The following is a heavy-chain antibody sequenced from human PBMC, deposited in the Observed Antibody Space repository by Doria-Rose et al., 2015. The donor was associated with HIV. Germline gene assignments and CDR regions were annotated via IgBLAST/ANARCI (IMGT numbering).Heavy chain of an antibody. CDR1: GVSLSSPGMG. CDR2: IFSDDER. Sequence: QFTLKESGPVLVKPTETLTLTCTVSGVSLSSPGMGVSWIRQPPGKALEWPANIFSDDERSYKTSLMSRLTISRGTSKSQVVLTMTDMDPVDTATYYCARIKSSRWYHKYYFDFWGQGTLVIV. J-gene: IGHJ4*02. D-gene: IGHD6-13*01. V-gene: IGHV2-26*01. CDR3: ARIKSSRWYHKYYFDF.